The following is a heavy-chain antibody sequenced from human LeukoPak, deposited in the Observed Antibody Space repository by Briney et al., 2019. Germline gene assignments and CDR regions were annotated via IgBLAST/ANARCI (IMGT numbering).Heavy chain of an antibody. Sequence: GGSLRLSCAASGFTFSSYWMSWVRQAPGKGLEWVANIKQDGSEKYYVDSVKGRFTISRDNAKNSLYLQMDSLRAEDTAVYYCARDLTRYYYGSGSYHTSFDYWGQGTLVTVSS. CDR1: GFTFSSYW. CDR3: ARDLTRYYYGSGSYHTSFDY. D-gene: IGHD3-10*01. V-gene: IGHV3-7*03. J-gene: IGHJ4*02. CDR2: IKQDGSEK.